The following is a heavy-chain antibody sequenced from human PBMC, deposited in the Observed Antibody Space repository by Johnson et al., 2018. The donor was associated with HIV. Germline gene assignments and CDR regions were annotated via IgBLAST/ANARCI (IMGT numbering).Heavy chain of an antibody. CDR1: GFTFSSYA. Sequence: QMLLVESGGGVVQPGRSLRLSCAASGFTFSSYAMHWVRQAPGKGLEWVAVISYDGSNKYYADYVKGRFTISRDNSKNTLYLQMNSLRAEDTAVYYCANSYSSSSGNNDYAFDIWGQGTMVTVSS. CDR2: ISYDGSNK. J-gene: IGHJ3*02. D-gene: IGHD6-6*01. V-gene: IGHV3-30*04. CDR3: ANSYSSSSGNNDYAFDI.